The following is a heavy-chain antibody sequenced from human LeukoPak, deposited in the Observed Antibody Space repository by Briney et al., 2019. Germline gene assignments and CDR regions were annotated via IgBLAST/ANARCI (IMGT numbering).Heavy chain of an antibody. CDR2: ISGSGGST. D-gene: IGHD4-11*01. V-gene: IGHV3-23*01. CDR1: GFTFSSYG. Sequence: GGSLRLSCAASGFTFSSYGMSWVRQAPGKGLEWVSAISGSGGSTYYADSVKGRFTISRDNSKNTLYLQMNSLRAEDTAVYYCARKGGRNYWVSRFSWFDPWGQGTLVTVSS. J-gene: IGHJ5*02. CDR3: ARKGGRNYWVSRFSWFDP.